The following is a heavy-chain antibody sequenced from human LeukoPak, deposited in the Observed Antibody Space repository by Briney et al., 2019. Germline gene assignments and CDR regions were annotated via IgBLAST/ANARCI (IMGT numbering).Heavy chain of an antibody. J-gene: IGHJ6*03. Sequence: GGSLRLSCAASGFTFDDYAMHWVRQAPGKGLEWVSGISWNSGSIGYADSVKGRFTISRDNAKNSLYLQMNSLRAEDMALYYCAKGPSNYYYMDVWGKGTTVTVSS. CDR2: ISWNSGSI. V-gene: IGHV3-9*03. CDR3: AKGPSNYYYMDV. CDR1: GFTFDDYA.